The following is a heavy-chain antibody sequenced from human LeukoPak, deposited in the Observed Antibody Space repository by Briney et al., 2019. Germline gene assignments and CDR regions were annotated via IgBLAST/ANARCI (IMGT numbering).Heavy chain of an antibody. J-gene: IGHJ4*02. Sequence: ASVKVSCKASGYTFTSYGISWVRQAPGQRLEWMAWTTPGDGNTRYSQKFQGRVTITSDTSASTTYMELSSLRSEDTAVYYCAKDVLGTFDYWGQGTLVTVSS. V-gene: IGHV1-3*01. CDR3: AKDVLGTFDY. CDR2: TTPGDGNT. CDR1: GYTFTSYG. D-gene: IGHD7-27*01.